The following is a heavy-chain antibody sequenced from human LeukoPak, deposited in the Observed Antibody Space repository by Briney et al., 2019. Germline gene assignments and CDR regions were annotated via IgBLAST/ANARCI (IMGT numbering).Heavy chain of an antibody. Sequence: SETLSLTCTVSGGSISSHYWSWIRQPPGKGLEWIGYIYYSGSTNYNPSLKSRVTISVDTSKNQFSLKLSSVTAADTAVYYCARVGAARGEYYYYYIDVWGKGTTVTVSS. J-gene: IGHJ6*03. CDR3: ARVGAARGEYYYYYIDV. CDR1: GGSISSHY. D-gene: IGHD6-6*01. CDR2: IYYSGST. V-gene: IGHV4-59*11.